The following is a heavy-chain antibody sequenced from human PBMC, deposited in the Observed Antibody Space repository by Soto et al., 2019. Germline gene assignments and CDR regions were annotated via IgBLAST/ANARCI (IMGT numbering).Heavy chain of an antibody. J-gene: IGHJ4*02. CDR2: ISGSGGST. V-gene: IGHV3-23*01. CDR1: GFTFSSYA. D-gene: IGHD6-19*01. CDR3: AKSGAVAGISDY. Sequence: EVQLLESGGGLVQPGGSLRLSCAASGFTFSSYAMSWVRQAPGKGLEWVSAISGSGGSTYYADSVKGRFTISRDNSKNTLYLQMNSMRAEDTAVYYCAKSGAVAGISDYWGQGTLVTVSS.